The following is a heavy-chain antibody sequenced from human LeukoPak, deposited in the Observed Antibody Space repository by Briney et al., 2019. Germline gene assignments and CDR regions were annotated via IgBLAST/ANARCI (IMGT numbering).Heavy chain of an antibody. CDR2: ISSSGSTI. Sequence: GGSLTLSCVASGFTFSSYEMNWVRQARAKGLEGVSYISSSGSTIYYADSVKGRFTISRDNAKNSLYLKMNSLRAEDTAVYYCAELGIAMIGGVWGKGTTVTISS. D-gene: IGHD3-10*02. J-gene: IGHJ6*04. CDR3: AELGIAMIGGV. CDR1: GFTFSSYE. V-gene: IGHV3-48*03.